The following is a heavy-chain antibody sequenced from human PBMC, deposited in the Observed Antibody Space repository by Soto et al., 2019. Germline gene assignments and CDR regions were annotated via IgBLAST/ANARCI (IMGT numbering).Heavy chain of an antibody. Sequence: GGSLRLSCTGSGFDFGDYYMSWIRQAPGKGLEWVSYIDSGDGTTYYTDSVKGRFTISRDNAKKTVYLQMSSLRVEDTALFYCVRPYYSSSWFPFDRWGQGTLVTVSS. V-gene: IGHV3-11*01. D-gene: IGHD6-13*01. CDR3: VRPYYSSSWFPFDR. CDR2: IDSGDGTT. J-gene: IGHJ4*02. CDR1: GFDFGDYY.